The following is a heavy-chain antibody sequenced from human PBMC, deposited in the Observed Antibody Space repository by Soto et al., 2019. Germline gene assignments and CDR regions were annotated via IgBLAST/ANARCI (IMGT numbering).Heavy chain of an antibody. D-gene: IGHD5-12*01. V-gene: IGHV4-59*08. CDR3: ARHPPEWGNIVAHDY. CDR1: GGSISSYY. CDR2: IYYSGST. Sequence: SETLSLTCTVSGGSISSYYCSWIRQPPGKGLEWIGYIYYSGSTNYNPSLKSRVTISVDPSKNQFSLKLSSVPAADTAVYYCARHPPEWGNIVAHDYWGQGTLVTVSS. J-gene: IGHJ4*02.